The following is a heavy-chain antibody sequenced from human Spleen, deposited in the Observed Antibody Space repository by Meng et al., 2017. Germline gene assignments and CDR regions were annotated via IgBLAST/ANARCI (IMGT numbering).Heavy chain of an antibody. CDR3: VRGRRGGTGWYWGLVY. Sequence: SAPALVQPSGTLSPSCTVSGGSISSSTWWSWVRQPPGKGLEWIGEINHSESTNYNPSLKSRVTMSVDTSRNQFSLKLNSVTAADTAVYYCVRGRRGGTGWYWGLVYWGQGTLVTVSS. D-gene: IGHD6-19*01. J-gene: IGHJ4*02. CDR1: GGSISSSTW. CDR2: INHSEST. V-gene: IGHV4-4*02.